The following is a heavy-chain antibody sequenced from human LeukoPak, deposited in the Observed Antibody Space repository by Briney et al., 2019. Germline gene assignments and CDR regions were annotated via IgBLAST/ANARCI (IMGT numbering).Heavy chain of an antibody. D-gene: IGHD5-18*01. CDR3: ARDNVDTAMVNWFDP. CDR2: IIPIFGTA. V-gene: IGHV1-69*05. Sequence: SVKVSCKASGGTFSSYAISWVRQAPGQGLEWMGRIIPIFGTANYAQKFQGRVTITTDESTSTAYMELSSLRSEDTAVYYCARDNVDTAMVNWFDPWGQGTLVTVSS. J-gene: IGHJ5*02. CDR1: GGTFSSYA.